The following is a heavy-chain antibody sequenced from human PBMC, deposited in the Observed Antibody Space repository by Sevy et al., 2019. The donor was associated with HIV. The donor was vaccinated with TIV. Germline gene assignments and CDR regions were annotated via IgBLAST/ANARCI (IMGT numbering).Heavy chain of an antibody. CDR2: IVPVFVTP. CDR1: GGTLSRYA. Sequence: ASVKVSCKTSGGTLSRYAISWVRQATGQGLEWMGGIVPVFVTPNYAQKFQGRVNITADESTNTAYMELTSLRSEDTAVYYWARGTSGYDFGDYYYYMDVWGKGTTVTVSS. J-gene: IGHJ6*03. CDR3: ARGTSGYDFGDYYYYMDV. D-gene: IGHD5-12*01. V-gene: IGHV1-69*13.